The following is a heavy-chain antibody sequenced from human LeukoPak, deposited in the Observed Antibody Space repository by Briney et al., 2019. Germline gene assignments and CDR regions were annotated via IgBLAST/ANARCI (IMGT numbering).Heavy chain of an antibody. CDR3: ARSGACGGDCYYTADDAFDI. V-gene: IGHV1-46*01. J-gene: IGHJ3*02. CDR2: INPSGGST. CDR1: GYTFTSYY. Sequence: WASVNVSCKASGYTFTSYYMHWVRQAPGQGLEWMGIINPSGGSTSYAQKFQGRVTMTRDTSTSTVYMELSSLRSEDTAVYYCARSGACGGDCYYTADDAFDIWGQGTMVTVSS. D-gene: IGHD2-21*02.